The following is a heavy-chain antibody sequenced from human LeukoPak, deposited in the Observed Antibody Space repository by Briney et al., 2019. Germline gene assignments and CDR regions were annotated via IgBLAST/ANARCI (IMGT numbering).Heavy chain of an antibody. D-gene: IGHD6-19*01. CDR3: ARDAGWYDY. CDR1: GFTFSSYW. CDR2: INPDGSST. Sequence: GGSLRLSCAASGFTFSSYWMHWVRQPPGKGLVWVSRINPDGSSTSYADSVKGRFTISRDSAKNTLYLQMNSLRADDTAVYYCARDAGWYDYWGQGTLVTVSS. V-gene: IGHV3-74*01. J-gene: IGHJ4*02.